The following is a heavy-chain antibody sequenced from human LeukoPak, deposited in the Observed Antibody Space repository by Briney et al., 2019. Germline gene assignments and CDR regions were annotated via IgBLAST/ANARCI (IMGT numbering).Heavy chain of an antibody. V-gene: IGHV3-48*01. CDR3: ANYYDYVWGSYRRNDY. J-gene: IGHJ4*02. CDR1: GFTFSSYS. Sequence: PGGSLRLSCAASGFTFSSYSMNWVRQAPGKGLEWVSYISSSSSTIYYADSVKGRFTISRDNAKNSLYLQMNSLRAEDTAVYYCANYYDYVWGSYRRNDYWGQGTLVTVSS. CDR2: ISSSSSTI. D-gene: IGHD3-16*02.